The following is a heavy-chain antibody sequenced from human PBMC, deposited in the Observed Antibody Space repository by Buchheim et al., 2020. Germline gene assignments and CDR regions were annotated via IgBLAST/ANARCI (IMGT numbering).Heavy chain of an antibody. CDR1: GFTFSSYG. V-gene: IGHV3-30*03. Sequence: QVQLVESGGGVVQPGRSLRLSCAASGFTFSSYGMHWVRQAPGKGLEWVAVISYDGSNKYYADSVKGRFTISRGNSKNTLYLQMNSLRAEDTAVYYCARSMDILTGLDYWGQGTL. CDR2: ISYDGSNK. J-gene: IGHJ4*02. CDR3: ARSMDILTGLDY. D-gene: IGHD3-9*01.